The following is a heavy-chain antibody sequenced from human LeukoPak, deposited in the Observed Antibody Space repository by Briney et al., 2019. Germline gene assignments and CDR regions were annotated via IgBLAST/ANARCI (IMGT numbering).Heavy chain of an antibody. CDR2: ISGSGGSA. J-gene: IGHJ4*02. CDR3: AKDDGEYYFDY. CDR1: GFTFSSYA. Sequence: GGSLRLSCAASGFTFSSYAMSWVRQAPGKGLEWVSAISGSGGSAYYADSVKGRFTISRDNSKNTLYLQTNSLRAEDTAVYYCAKDDGEYYFDYWGQGTLVTVSS. V-gene: IGHV3-23*01. D-gene: IGHD7-27*01.